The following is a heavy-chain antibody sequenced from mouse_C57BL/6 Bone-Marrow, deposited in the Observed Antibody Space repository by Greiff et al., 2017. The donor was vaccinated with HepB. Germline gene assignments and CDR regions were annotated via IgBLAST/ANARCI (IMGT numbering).Heavy chain of an antibody. Sequence: QVQLQQSDAELVKPGASVKISCKVSGYTFTDHTIHWMKQRPEQGLEWIGYIYPRDGSSRYNEKFKGKATLTEDKSSSTAYMQLNSLTSEDSAVFFCARRPTVGYFDVWGTGTTVTVSS. D-gene: IGHD1-1*01. CDR2: IYPRDGSS. CDR1: GYTFTDHT. V-gene: IGHV1-78*01. CDR3: ARRPTVGYFDV. J-gene: IGHJ1*03.